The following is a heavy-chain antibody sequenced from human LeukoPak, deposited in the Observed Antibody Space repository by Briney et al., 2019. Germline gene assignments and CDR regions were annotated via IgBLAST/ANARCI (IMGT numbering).Heavy chain of an antibody. D-gene: IGHD3-10*01. Sequence: ASVKVSCKASGGTFSSYAISWVRQAPGQGLEWMGRIIPILGIANYAQKLQGRVTITADKSTSTAYMELSSLRSEDTAVYYCARDFDGSGFYDYWGQGTLVTVSS. CDR3: ARDFDGSGFYDY. CDR1: GGTFSSYA. CDR2: IIPILGIA. J-gene: IGHJ4*02. V-gene: IGHV1-69*04.